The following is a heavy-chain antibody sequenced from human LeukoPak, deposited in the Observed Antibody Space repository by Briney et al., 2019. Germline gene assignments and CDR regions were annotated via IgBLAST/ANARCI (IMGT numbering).Heavy chain of an antibody. CDR2: IIPIFGTA. Sequence: SVKVSCKASGGTFSSYAISWVRQAPGQGLEWMGGIIPIFGTANYAQKFQGRVTITADESTSTAYMELSSLRSEDTAVYYCARDRYSSITMIVVVTPFDYWGQGTLVTVSS. V-gene: IGHV1-69*13. D-gene: IGHD3-22*01. CDR1: GGTFSSYA. CDR3: ARDRYSSITMIVVVTPFDY. J-gene: IGHJ4*02.